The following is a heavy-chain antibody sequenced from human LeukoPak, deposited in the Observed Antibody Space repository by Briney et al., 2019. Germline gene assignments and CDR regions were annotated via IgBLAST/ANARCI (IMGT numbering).Heavy chain of an antibody. Sequence: GASVKVSCKASGYTFTSYAMHWVRQAPGQRLEWMGWINAGNGNTKYSQKLQGRVTITRDTSASTAYMELSSLRSEDTAVYYCARPRVGGYASDFDYWGQGTLVTVSS. CDR3: ARPRVGGYASDFDY. CDR2: INAGNGNT. D-gene: IGHD5-12*01. J-gene: IGHJ4*02. CDR1: GYTFTSYA. V-gene: IGHV1-3*01.